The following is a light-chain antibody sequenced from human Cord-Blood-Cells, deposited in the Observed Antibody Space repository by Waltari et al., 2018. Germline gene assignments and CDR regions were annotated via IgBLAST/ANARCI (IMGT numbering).Light chain of an antibody. CDR3: QQYNSYS. V-gene: IGKV1-5*03. Sequence: DIQMTQSPSTLSASVGGRVTITCRASQSISSWLAWYQQKPGKAPKLLIYKASSLESGVPSRFSGSGSGTEVTLTISSLQPDDFATYYCQQYNSYSFGQGTKVEIK. CDR1: QSISSW. J-gene: IGKJ1*01. CDR2: KAS.